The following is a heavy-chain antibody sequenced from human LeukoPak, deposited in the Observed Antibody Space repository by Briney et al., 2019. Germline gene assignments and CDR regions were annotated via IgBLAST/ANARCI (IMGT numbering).Heavy chain of an antibody. CDR1: GYTFTSYY. Sequence: ASVKVSCKASGYTFTSYYMHWVRQAPGQGLEWMGIINPSSGSTAYAQKFQGRVTMTTDTSTSTAYMELRSLRSDDTAVYYCASLEGMDVWGQGTTVTVSS. CDR2: INPSSGST. J-gene: IGHJ6*02. CDR3: ASLEGMDV. V-gene: IGHV1-46*01.